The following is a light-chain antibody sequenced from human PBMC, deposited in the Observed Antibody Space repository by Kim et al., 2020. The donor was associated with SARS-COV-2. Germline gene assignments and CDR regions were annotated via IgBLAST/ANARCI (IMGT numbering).Light chain of an antibody. CDR2: DVS. CDR1: SSDVGLYDY. Sequence: QSALTQPASVSGSPRQSITISCTGTSSDVGLYDYVFWYQQHPGKAPQVIIYDVSNRPSGVSNRFSGSKSGNTASLTISGLQAEDEADYFCSSYSTTSPFYVFGTGTKVTVL. J-gene: IGLJ1*01. V-gene: IGLV2-14*03. CDR3: SSYSTTSPFYV.